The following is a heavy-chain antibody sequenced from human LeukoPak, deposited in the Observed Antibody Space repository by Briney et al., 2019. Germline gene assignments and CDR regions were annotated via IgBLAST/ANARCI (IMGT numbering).Heavy chain of an antibody. D-gene: IGHD3-10*01. J-gene: IGHJ4*02. CDR1: GYTFTGYY. V-gene: IGHV1-2*02. CDR2: INPNSGGT. Sequence: ASVKVSCKASGYTFTGYYMHWVRQAPGQGLEWMGWINPNSGGTNYAQKFQGRVTMTRDTSISIAYMELSRLRSDDTAVYYCARDSGERGSGSYLIAYWGQGTLVTVSS. CDR3: ARDSGERGSGSYLIAY.